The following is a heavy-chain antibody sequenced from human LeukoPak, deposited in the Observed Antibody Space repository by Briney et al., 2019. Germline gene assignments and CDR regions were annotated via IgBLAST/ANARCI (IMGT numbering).Heavy chain of an antibody. Sequence: SETLSLTCAVYGGSFSGYYWSWIRQPPGKGLEWIGEINHSGGTNYNPSLKSRVTISVDTSKNQFSLKLSSVTAADTAVYYCARGLTTRSFDYWGQGTLVTVSS. D-gene: IGHD4-4*01. CDR1: GGSFSGYY. CDR2: INHSGGT. CDR3: ARGLTTRSFDY. V-gene: IGHV4-34*01. J-gene: IGHJ4*02.